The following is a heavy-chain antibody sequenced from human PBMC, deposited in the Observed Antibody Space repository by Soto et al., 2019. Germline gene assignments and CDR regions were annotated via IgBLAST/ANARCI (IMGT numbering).Heavy chain of an antibody. Sequence: PSETLSLTCTVSGGSISSYYWSWIRQPAGKGLEWIGRIYTSGSTNYNPSLKSRVTMSVDTSKNQFSLKLSPVTAADTAVYYCARDPRGPAVTPPRYYYGMDVWGQGTTVTV. J-gene: IGHJ6*02. V-gene: IGHV4-4*07. CDR3: ARDPRGPAVTPPRYYYGMDV. D-gene: IGHD4-17*01. CDR2: IYTSGST. CDR1: GGSISSYY.